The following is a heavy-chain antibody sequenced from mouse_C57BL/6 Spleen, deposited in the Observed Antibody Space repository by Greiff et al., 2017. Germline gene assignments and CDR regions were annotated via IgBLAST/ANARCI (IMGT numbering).Heavy chain of an antibody. CDR2: IDPETGGP. CDR1: GYTFTDYE. J-gene: IGHJ3*01. Sequence: QVQLQQSGAELVRPGASVTLSCKASGYTFTDYEMHWVKQTPVHGLEWIGAIDPETGGPAYNQKFKGKAILTADKSSSTAYMERRSLTSEDSAVYYCTDGPFAYWGQGTLVTVSA. CDR3: TDGPFAY. V-gene: IGHV1-15*01. D-gene: IGHD2-3*01.